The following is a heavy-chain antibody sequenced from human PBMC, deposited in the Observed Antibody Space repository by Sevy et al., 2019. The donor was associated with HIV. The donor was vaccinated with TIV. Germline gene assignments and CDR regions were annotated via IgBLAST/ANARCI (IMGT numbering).Heavy chain of an antibody. CDR3: ARVLRATGDAFDI. V-gene: IGHV4-59*01. Sequence: SETLSLTCTVSGGSISSYYWSWIRQPPGKGLEWIGYIYYSGSTNYNPSLKSRVTISVDTSKNQFSLKLSSMTAADTAVYYCARVLRATGDAFDIWGQGTMVTVSS. CDR2: IYYSGST. J-gene: IGHJ3*02. D-gene: IGHD1-26*01. CDR1: GGSISSYY.